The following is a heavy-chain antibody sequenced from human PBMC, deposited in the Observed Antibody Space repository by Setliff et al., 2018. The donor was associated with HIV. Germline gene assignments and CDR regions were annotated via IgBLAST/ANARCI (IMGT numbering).Heavy chain of an antibody. D-gene: IGHD4-17*01. CDR1: GFSFDDYC. Sequence: GGSLRLSCEASGFSFDDYCMNWVRQAPGKGLEWVSYISSKRTSIYYADSVKVRFTISRDNDNNSLYLQMSGLSAEDTAVYYCARGPTTVTNYYYYYMDVWGKGTTVTVSS. CDR2: ISSKRTSI. CDR3: ARGPTTVTNYYYYYMDV. V-gene: IGHV3-48*01. J-gene: IGHJ6*03.